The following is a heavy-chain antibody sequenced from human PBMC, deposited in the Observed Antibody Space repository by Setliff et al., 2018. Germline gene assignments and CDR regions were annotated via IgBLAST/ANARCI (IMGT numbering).Heavy chain of an antibody. CDR1: GGTFSSYA. D-gene: IGHD2-2*01. CDR3: ARPGGFCDSNGCWDGYFDY. V-gene: IGHV1-2*06. CDR2: INPNSGGT. J-gene: IGHJ4*02. Sequence: RASVKVSCKASGGTFSSYAISWVRQAPGQGLEWMGRINPNSGGTNYAQKFQGRVTMTRDTSISTAYLQGRSLKASDTAMYYCARPGGFCDSNGCWDGYFDYWGQGTPVTVSS.